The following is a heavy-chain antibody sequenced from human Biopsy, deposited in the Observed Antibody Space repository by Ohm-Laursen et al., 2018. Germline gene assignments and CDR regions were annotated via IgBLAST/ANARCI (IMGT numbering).Heavy chain of an antibody. CDR2: IFYRGST. V-gene: IGHV4-39*01. CDR1: GGSISNNNYY. Sequence: TLSLTCTVSGGSISNNNYYWGWIRQPPGKGLEWIGSIFYRGSTHYKPSLKTRVNISVDTSKNQFSLKLNSVTAADTAVYYCARDYDTSGYYYVSWGQGTLVTVSS. D-gene: IGHD3-22*01. CDR3: ARDYDTSGYYYVS. J-gene: IGHJ5*02.